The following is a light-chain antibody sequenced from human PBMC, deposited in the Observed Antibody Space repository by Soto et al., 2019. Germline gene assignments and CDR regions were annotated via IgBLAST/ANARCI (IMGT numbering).Light chain of an antibody. CDR1: QSLSYNSNNRTR. Sequence: DIVMTQSPDSLAVSLGERATISCRSSQSLSYNSNNRTRLAWYQQRPGQSPKLLIYWASTRESGVPDRFSGSGFGTDFTLTISSLQAADVAFDYCQQYYIPPLTFGPGTKVDLK. CDR2: WAS. V-gene: IGKV4-1*01. CDR3: QQYYIPPLT. J-gene: IGKJ3*01.